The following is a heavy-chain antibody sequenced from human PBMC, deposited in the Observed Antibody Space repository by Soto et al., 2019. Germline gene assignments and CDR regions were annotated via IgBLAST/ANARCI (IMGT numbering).Heavy chain of an antibody. D-gene: IGHD2-15*01. J-gene: IGHJ4*02. CDR1: GFTFSSDW. CDR2: INSDGSST. CDR3: ARDQGYCSGGSCYVAGY. V-gene: IGHV3-74*01. Sequence: EVQLVESGGGLVQPGGSLRLSCAASGFTFSSDWMHWVRQAPGKGLVWVSRINSDGSSTTYADSVKGRFTISRDNAKNTLYLQLNSLRAEDTAVYYCARDQGYCSGGSCYVAGYWGQGTLVTVSS.